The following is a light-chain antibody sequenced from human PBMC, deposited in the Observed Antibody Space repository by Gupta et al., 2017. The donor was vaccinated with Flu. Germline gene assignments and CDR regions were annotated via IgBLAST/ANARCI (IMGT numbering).Light chain of an antibody. J-gene: IGKJ4*01. CDR1: QSVGVF. CDR3: QQRSNWPPNFT. V-gene: IGKV3-11*01. Sequence: ETVLTQSPATLSLSPGERATLSCRASQSVGVFLAWYQQKSGQSPRLLIYDAYNRATGIPARFSGSGDGTDFTLTISSREPEDFAVYYCQQRSNWPPNFTFGGGTKVEMK. CDR2: DAY.